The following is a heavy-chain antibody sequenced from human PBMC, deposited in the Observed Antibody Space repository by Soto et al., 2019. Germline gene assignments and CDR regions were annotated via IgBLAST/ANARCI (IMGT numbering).Heavy chain of an antibody. V-gene: IGHV3-74*01. CDR3: AKVATGSYNWFDP. D-gene: IGHD1-1*01. Sequence: EVQLVESGGELVQPGGSLRLSCAASGFTFNNYLMHWVRQAPGKGLVWVSRINPDGSRTSYADSVKGRFSISRDNAKNTLYLQMDSLRAEDTAVYYCAKVATGSYNWFDPWGQGTLVTVSS. CDR1: GFTFNNYL. CDR2: INPDGSRT. J-gene: IGHJ5*02.